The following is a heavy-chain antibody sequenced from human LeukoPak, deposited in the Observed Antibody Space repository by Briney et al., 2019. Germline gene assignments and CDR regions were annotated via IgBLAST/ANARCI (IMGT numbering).Heavy chain of an antibody. CDR2: IYDSGST. J-gene: IGHJ4*02. CDR1: GGSISSYY. D-gene: IGHD3-10*01. CDR3: ARGGDRSFDY. Sequence: PSETLSLTCTVSGGSISSYYWSWIRQPPGKGLEWIGYIYDSGSTNYNPSLKSRVTISVDTSKNQFSLKLSSVTAADTAVYYCARGGDRSFDYWGQGTLVTVSS. V-gene: IGHV4-59*01.